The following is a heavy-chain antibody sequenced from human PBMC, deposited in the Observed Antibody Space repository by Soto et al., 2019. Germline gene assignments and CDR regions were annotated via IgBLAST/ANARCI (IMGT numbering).Heavy chain of an antibody. CDR2: IVPIVDTS. J-gene: IGHJ4*02. D-gene: IGHD5-12*01. Sequence: QVQLVQSGAEVRQPASSVKASCKTSGGTFSSYAISWVRQAPGQGLEWMGGIVPIVDTSTYAQKFQGRVMITADESTSTVYMELSSLRSDDTAVYYCVRVVAIPGYPDNWGQGTLVTVSS. CDR3: VRVVAIPGYPDN. V-gene: IGHV1-69*12. CDR1: GGTFSSYA.